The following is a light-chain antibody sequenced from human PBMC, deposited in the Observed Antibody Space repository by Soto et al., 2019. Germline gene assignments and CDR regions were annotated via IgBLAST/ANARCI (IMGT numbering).Light chain of an antibody. V-gene: IGLV2-23*02. CDR1: GSDVGAYNL. CDR2: EVN. CDR3: CSYAGTVAYV. J-gene: IGLJ1*01. Sequence: QSALTQPASVSGSPGQPITISCAGTGSDVGAYNLVSWYQQHPGKATKLIICEVNTRPSGISNRFSGSKSGDTASLTISGLQAEDEADYFCCSYAGTVAYVFGTGTRSP.